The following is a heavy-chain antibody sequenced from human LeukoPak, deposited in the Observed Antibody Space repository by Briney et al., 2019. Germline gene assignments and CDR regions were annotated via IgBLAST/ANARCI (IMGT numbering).Heavy chain of an antibody. CDR3: ARDSPDIVATIEAFDI. CDR2: ISSSSSCI. Sequence: PGGSLRLSCAASGFTFSSYSMNWVRQAPGKGLEWVSSISSSSSCIYYADSVKGRFTISRDNAKNSLYLQMNSLRAEDTAVYYCARDSPDIVATIEAFDIWGQGTMVTVSS. D-gene: IGHD5-12*01. CDR1: GFTFSSYS. J-gene: IGHJ3*02. V-gene: IGHV3-21*01.